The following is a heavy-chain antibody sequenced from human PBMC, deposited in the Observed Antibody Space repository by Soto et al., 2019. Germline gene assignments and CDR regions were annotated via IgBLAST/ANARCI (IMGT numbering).Heavy chain of an antibody. J-gene: IGHJ4*02. CDR1: GFTFSSYA. CDR2: ISGSGGST. D-gene: IGHD3-9*01. V-gene: IGHV3-23*01. CDR3: AKVTYYDILTGYYFDY. Sequence: PGGSLRLSCAASGFTFSSYAMSWVRQAPGKGLEWVSAISGSGGSTYYADSVKGRFTISRDNSKNTLYLQMNSLRAEDTAVFYCAKVTYYDILTGYYFDYWGQGTLVTVSS.